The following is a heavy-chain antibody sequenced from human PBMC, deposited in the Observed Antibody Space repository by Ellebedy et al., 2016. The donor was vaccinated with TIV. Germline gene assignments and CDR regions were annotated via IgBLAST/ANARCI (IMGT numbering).Heavy chain of an antibody. CDR1: GGSISSSSYY. CDR2: IYYSGST. V-gene: IGHV4-39*02. Sequence: MPGGSLRLSCTVSGGSISSSSYYWGWIRQPPGKGLEWIGSIYYSGSTYYNPSLKSRVTISVDTSKNQFSLKLSSVTAADTAVYYCAREVAPARITIFGVVKNWFDPWGQGTLVTVSS. CDR3: AREVAPARITIFGVVKNWFDP. J-gene: IGHJ5*02. D-gene: IGHD3-3*01.